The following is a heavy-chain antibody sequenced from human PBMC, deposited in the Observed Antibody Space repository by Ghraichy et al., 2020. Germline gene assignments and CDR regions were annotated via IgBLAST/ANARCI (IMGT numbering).Heavy chain of an antibody. J-gene: IGHJ4*02. CDR1: GFTFSSYS. CDR3: ARVKRDYYDSSGYYYSGFDY. D-gene: IGHD3-22*01. V-gene: IGHV3-48*01. Sequence: GGSLRLSCAASGFTFSSYSMNWVRQAPGKGLEWVSHITMSSSTIYYADSVKGRFTISRDNAKNSLYLQMNSLRAEDTAVYYCARVKRDYYDSSGYYYSGFDYWGQGTLVTVSS. CDR2: ITMSSSTI.